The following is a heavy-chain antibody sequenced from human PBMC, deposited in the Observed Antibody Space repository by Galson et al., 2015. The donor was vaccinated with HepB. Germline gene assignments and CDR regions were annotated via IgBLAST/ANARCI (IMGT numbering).Heavy chain of an antibody. Sequence: SVKVSCKASGSTFTSYYFHWVRQAPGQGLEWIGIINPSGGSTNYGSTSYALKFQGRVTMTRDTSTSTVYMELSSLRSEDTAVYYCARGVGGYCSGGGCYSVRYFDYWGQGTLVTVSS. J-gene: IGHJ4*02. CDR2: INPSGGSTNYGST. V-gene: IGHV1-46*01. CDR3: ARGVGGYCSGGGCYSVRYFDY. D-gene: IGHD2-15*01. CDR1: GSTFTSYY.